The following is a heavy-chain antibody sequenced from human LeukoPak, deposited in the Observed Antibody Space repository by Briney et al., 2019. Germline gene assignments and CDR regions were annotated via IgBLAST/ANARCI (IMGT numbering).Heavy chain of an antibody. CDR2: ISSSSTYI. D-gene: IGHD2-15*01. V-gene: IGHV3-21*01. J-gene: IGHJ3*02. CDR1: GFTVSSDS. CDR3: TRKVASGADAFDI. Sequence: GESLRLSCAASGFTVSSDSMNWGRQAQGKGLEWVSSISSSSTYIYYADSVKGRFTISRDNAKNSLCLQMNSLRAEDTAVYYCTRKVASGADAFDIWGQGTMITVSS.